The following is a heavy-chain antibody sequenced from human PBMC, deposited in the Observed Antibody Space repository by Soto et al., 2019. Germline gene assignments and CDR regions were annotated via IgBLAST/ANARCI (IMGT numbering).Heavy chain of an antibody. Sequence: PGGSLRLSCAASGFTFSDYYMSWIRQAPGEGLEWVSYISSSGNTIYYADSVKGRFTISRDKAKNSLYLQMNSLRVEDTAVYYCASLYCSGTSCRVYYYYGMDVWGQGTTVTVS. CDR2: ISSSGNTI. V-gene: IGHV3-11*01. D-gene: IGHD2-2*01. J-gene: IGHJ6*02. CDR1: GFTFSDYY. CDR3: ASLYCSGTSCRVYYYYGMDV.